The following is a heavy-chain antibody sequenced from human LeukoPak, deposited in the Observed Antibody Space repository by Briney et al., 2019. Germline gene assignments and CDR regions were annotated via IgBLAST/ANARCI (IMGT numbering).Heavy chain of an antibody. CDR3: ARANYDFWSGYPYYYYYYYMGV. Sequence: ASVKVSCKASGYTFTSYGISWVRQAPGQGLEWMGWISAYNGNTNYAQKLQGRVTMTTDTSTSTAYMELRSLRSDDTAVYYCARANYDFWSGYPYYYYYYYMGVWGKGTTVTVSS. V-gene: IGHV1-18*01. D-gene: IGHD3-3*01. CDR1: GYTFTSYG. CDR2: ISAYNGNT. J-gene: IGHJ6*03.